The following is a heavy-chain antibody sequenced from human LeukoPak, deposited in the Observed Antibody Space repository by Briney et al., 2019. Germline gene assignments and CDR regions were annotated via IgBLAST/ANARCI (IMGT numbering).Heavy chain of an antibody. V-gene: IGHV4-39*01. CDR3: ATDIPTKSDHDY. J-gene: IGHJ4*02. CDR1: GGSISSSSYY. CDR2: IYYSGST. D-gene: IGHD3-9*01. Sequence: SETLSLTCTVSGGSISSSSYYWGWIRQPPGKGLEWIGSIYYSGSTYYNPSLKSRVTISVDTSKNQFSLKLSSVTAADTAVYYCATDIPTKSDHDYWGQGTLVTVSS.